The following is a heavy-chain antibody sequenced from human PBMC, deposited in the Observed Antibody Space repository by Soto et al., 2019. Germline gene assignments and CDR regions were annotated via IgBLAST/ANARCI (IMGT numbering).Heavy chain of an antibody. J-gene: IGHJ6*03. Sequence: ASVKVSCKASGYTFTSYAMHWVRQAPGQRLEWMGWINAGNGNTKYSQKFQGRVTITRDTSASTAYMELSSLRSEDTAVYYCASADIVVVPAAHYYMDVWGKGTTVTVSS. CDR3: ASADIVVVPAAHYYMDV. V-gene: IGHV1-3*01. CDR2: INAGNGNT. D-gene: IGHD2-2*01. CDR1: GYTFTSYA.